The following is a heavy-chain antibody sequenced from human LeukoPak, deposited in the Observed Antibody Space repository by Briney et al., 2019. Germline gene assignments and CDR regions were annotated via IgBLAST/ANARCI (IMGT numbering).Heavy chain of an antibody. J-gene: IGHJ4*02. D-gene: IGHD6-25*01. CDR1: GYSISSGYY. V-gene: IGHV4-38-2*02. Sequence: KPSETLSLTCAVSGYSISSGYYWGWIRQPPGKGLEWIGSIYHGGSTYYNPSLKSRVTISVDTSKNQFSLKLGSVTAADTAVYYCAREALSASFDYWGQGTLVTVSS. CDR2: IYHGGST. CDR3: AREALSASFDY.